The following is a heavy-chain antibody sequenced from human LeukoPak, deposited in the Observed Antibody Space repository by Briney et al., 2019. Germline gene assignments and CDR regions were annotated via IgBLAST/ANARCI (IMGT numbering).Heavy chain of an antibody. CDR3: ARTSPGGYGSGSYYMGFDY. D-gene: IGHD3-10*01. CDR2: IWYDGSNK. Sequence: GGSLRLSYAASGFTFSSYGMHWVRQAPGKGLEWVAVIWYDGSNKYYADSVKGRFTISRDNSKNTLYLQMNSLRAEDTAVYYCARTSPGGYGSGSYYMGFDYWGQGTLVTVSS. J-gene: IGHJ4*02. V-gene: IGHV3-33*01. CDR1: GFTFSSYG.